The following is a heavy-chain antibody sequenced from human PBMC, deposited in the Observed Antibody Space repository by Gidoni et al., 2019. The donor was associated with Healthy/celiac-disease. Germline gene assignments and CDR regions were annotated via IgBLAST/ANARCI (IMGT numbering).Heavy chain of an antibody. D-gene: IGHD2-21*02. Sequence: EVQLLESGGGLVQPGGSLRLSCAASGFTFSSYAMSWVRQAPGKGLEWVSSISGSGGSTYYADSVKGRFTISRDNSKNTLYLQMNSLRAEDTAVYYCATCGGDCYSEGWGQGTLVTVSS. J-gene: IGHJ4*02. CDR3: ATCGGDCYSEG. CDR1: GFTFSSYA. V-gene: IGHV3-23*01. CDR2: ISGSGGST.